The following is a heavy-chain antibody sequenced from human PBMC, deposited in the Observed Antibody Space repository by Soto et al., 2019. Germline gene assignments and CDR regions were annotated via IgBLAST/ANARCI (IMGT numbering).Heavy chain of an antibody. Sequence: ASVKVSCKASGYTFTTHGISWVRQAPGQGLEWMGWISPYNGKTTYAQKVQGRVTMTTDTSTSTAYMELRGLRSDDTAVYDCARVDDYVWGSFRPWGQGTQVTVSS. J-gene: IGHJ4*02. D-gene: IGHD3-16*02. CDR1: GYTFTTHG. V-gene: IGHV1-18*04. CDR2: ISPYNGKT. CDR3: ARVDDYVWGSFRP.